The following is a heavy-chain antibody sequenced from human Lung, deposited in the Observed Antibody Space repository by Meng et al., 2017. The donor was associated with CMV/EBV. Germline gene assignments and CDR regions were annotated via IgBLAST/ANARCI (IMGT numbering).Heavy chain of an antibody. V-gene: IGHV4-59*01. CDR2: IYYSGST. J-gene: IGHJ5*02. CDR1: GGSISSYY. CDR3: ARESVYSSGWNCFDP. D-gene: IGHD6-19*01. Sequence: SXTXSPXCTLSGGSISSYYWSWIRQPPGKGLEWIGYIYYSGSTNYNPSLKSRVTISVDTSKNQSSLKLSTVSAADTAVYYCARESVYSSGWNCFDPWGQGXLVTVSS.